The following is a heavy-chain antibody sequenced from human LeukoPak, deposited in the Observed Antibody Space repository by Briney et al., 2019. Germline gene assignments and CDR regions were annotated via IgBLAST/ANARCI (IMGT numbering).Heavy chain of an antibody. CDR1: GFTFSSYA. V-gene: IGHV3-23*01. CDR2: ISGSGGST. J-gene: IGHJ2*01. D-gene: IGHD3-22*01. CDR3: AKYYFDGSGYYYLRKNWYFDL. Sequence: QPGRSLRLSCAASGFTFSSYAMSWVRHAPGKGLECGSAISGSGGSTYYADSVKGRFTISRDNSKNTLYLQMNSLRAEDTAVYYCAKYYFDGSGYYYLRKNWYFDLWGRGTLVTVSS.